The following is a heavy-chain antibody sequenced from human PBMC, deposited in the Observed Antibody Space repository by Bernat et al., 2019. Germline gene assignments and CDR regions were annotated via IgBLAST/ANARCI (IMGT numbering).Heavy chain of an antibody. D-gene: IGHD6-13*01. J-gene: IGHJ4*02. V-gene: IGHV3-33*01. Sequence: QVQLVESGGGVVQPGRSLRLSCAASGFSFSNYALHWVRQAPGKGLEWVAVIWFDGSNKYYADSVKGRFTISRDNSKNTLYLQMNSLRAEDAAVYYCARVFRAWYEGQSCFDYWGQGTLVTVSS. CDR1: GFSFSNYA. CDR2: IWFDGSNK. CDR3: ARVFRAWYEGQSCFDY.